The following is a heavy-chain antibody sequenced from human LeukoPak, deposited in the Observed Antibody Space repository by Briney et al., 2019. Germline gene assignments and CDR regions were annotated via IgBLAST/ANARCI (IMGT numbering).Heavy chain of an antibody. Sequence: GESLKISCKGLGYSFSSYWNAWVRQRRGKGLEWMGIIYPGGSETRYDPSFQGQVTISADSSTSTAYLQWSSLRASDTAMYYCARASRDGYNQNFDHWGQGTLVTVSS. V-gene: IGHV5-51*01. D-gene: IGHD5-24*01. CDR2: IYPGGSET. J-gene: IGHJ4*02. CDR1: GYSFSSYW. CDR3: ARASRDGYNQNFDH.